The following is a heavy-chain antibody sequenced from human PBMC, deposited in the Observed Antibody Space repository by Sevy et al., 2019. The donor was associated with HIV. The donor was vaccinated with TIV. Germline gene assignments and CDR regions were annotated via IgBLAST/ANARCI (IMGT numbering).Heavy chain of an antibody. Sequence: GGSLRLSCAASGFTFRTYAMNWVRQAPGKGLEWVSSITTSGRYTYSADSVEGRFTISRDNYQNTVYLQMNSLRVDDTAVYYCAKGYCGGGSCPRDYYYYGMDAWGQGTTVTVSS. J-gene: IGHJ6*02. CDR3: AKGYCGGGSCPRDYYYYGMDA. V-gene: IGHV3-23*01. CDR1: GFTFRTYA. CDR2: ITTSGRYT. D-gene: IGHD2-15*01.